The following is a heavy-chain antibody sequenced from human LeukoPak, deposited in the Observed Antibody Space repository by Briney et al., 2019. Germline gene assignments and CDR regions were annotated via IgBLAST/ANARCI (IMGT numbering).Heavy chain of an antibody. D-gene: IGHD1-26*01. CDR1: GFTFSSYW. J-gene: IGHJ4*02. Sequence: GGSLRLSCAASGFTFSSYWMSWVRQAPGKGLEWVAKIKQDGGEKYYVDSVKGRFTVSRDNAKNSLNLQMNSLRVEDTAVYYCARDSGSNDYWGQGTLVTVSS. CDR3: ARDSGSNDY. V-gene: IGHV3-7*03. CDR2: IKQDGGEK.